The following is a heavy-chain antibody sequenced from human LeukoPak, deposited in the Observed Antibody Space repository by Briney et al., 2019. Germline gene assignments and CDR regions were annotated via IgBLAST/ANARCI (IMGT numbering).Heavy chain of an antibody. J-gene: IGHJ3*02. D-gene: IGHD3-9*01. CDR1: GFPFSSYS. CDR2: ISSSSSTI. CDR3: AGELRYFDWSLGGAFDI. Sequence: GGSLRLSCAASGFPFSSYSMNWVRQAPGKGLEWVSYISSSSSTIYYADSVKGRFTISRDNAKNSLYLQMNSLRAEDTAVYYCAGELRYFDWSLGGAFDIWGQGTMVTVSS. V-gene: IGHV3-48*04.